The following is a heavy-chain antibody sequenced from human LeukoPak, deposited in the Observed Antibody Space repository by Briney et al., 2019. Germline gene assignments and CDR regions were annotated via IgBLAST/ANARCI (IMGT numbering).Heavy chain of an antibody. CDR1: GFTFSDYY. CDR2: ISSSGSTI. Sequence: GGSLRLSCAASGFTFSDYYMSWLRQAPGKGLEWVSYISSSGSTIYYADSVKGRFTISRDNAKNPLYLQMNSLRAEDTAVYYCARDLAARHFYYYYMDVWGKGTTVTVSS. D-gene: IGHD6-6*01. CDR3: ARDLAARHFYYYYMDV. J-gene: IGHJ6*03. V-gene: IGHV3-11*01.